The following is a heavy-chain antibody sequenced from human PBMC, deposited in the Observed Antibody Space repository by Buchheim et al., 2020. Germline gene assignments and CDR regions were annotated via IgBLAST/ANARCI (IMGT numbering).Heavy chain of an antibody. CDR1: GFTITTYS. V-gene: IGHV3-21*02. CDR2: ITSSGDFI. CDR3: AIRGEVFWYFDL. D-gene: IGHD3-10*01. Sequence: QLVESGGGLVKPGGSLRLSCAASGFTITTYSMNWVRQAPGKGLEWVSSITSSGDFIFYADSVKGRFPISRDNPKNSLYLQMNSLRAEDTAVYYCAIRGEVFWYFDLWGRGTL. J-gene: IGHJ2*01.